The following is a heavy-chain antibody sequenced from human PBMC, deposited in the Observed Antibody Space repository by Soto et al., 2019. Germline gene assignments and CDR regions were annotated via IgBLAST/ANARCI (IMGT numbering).Heavy chain of an antibody. D-gene: IGHD2-15*01. CDR3: ARLVMVAAIRAFHI. V-gene: IGHV4-39*01. CDR1: GGSISSSSYY. J-gene: IGHJ3*02. Sequence: SETLSLTCTVSGGSISSSSYYWGWIRQPPGKGLEWIGSIYYSGSTYYNPSLKSRVTISVDTSKNQFSLKLSSVTAADTAVYYFARLVMVAAIRAFHIPDQGTILTGS. CDR2: IYYSGST.